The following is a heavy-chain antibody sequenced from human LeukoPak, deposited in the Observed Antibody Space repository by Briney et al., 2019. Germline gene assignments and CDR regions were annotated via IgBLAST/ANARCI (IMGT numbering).Heavy chain of an antibody. CDR1: GYTFTSYY. Sequence: ASVKVSCKASGYTFTSYYIHWVRQAPGQGREWMGILNPSSGNTYYAQKFQGRLTMTRDTSTGTVYMELSSLRSEDTAVYYCTRDNDVKEIVVVQTRSRAWFDPWGQGTLVTVSS. V-gene: IGHV1-46*01. CDR3: TRDNDVKEIVVVQTRSRAWFDP. D-gene: IGHD2-2*01. CDR2: LNPSSGNT. J-gene: IGHJ5*02.